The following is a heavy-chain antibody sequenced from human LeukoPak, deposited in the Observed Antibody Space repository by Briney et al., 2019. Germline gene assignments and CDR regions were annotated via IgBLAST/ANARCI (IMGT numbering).Heavy chain of an antibody. CDR1: GYTFTSYD. Sequence: ASVKVSCKASGYTFTSYDINWVRQATGQGLEWMGWMNPNSGNTGYAQKFQGRVTITRNTSISTAYMELSSLRSEDTAVYYCARGARITIPYYYYYMDVWGKGTTVTVSS. J-gene: IGHJ6*03. CDR3: ARGARITIPYYYYYMDV. V-gene: IGHV1-8*03. D-gene: IGHD3-3*01. CDR2: MNPNSGNT.